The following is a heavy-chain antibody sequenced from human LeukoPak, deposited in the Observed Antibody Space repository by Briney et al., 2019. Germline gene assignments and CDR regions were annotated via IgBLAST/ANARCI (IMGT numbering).Heavy chain of an antibody. CDR1: GFTFSMYW. D-gene: IGHD3-9*01. CDR2: IKQDGSEK. J-gene: IGHJ3*01. CDR3: ARDPSYDILTGYKYAFDV. Sequence: PGESLRLSCAASGFTFSMYWMSWVRQAPGKGLEWVANIKQDGSEKFYVGSVKGRFTISRDNAKNSLYLQMNSLRAEDTAVYYCARDPSYDILTGYKYAFDVWGQGTMVTVSS. V-gene: IGHV3-7*01.